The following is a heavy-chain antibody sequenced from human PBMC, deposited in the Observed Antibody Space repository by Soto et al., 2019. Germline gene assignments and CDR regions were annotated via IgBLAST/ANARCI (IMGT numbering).Heavy chain of an antibody. D-gene: IGHD3-9*01. J-gene: IGHJ6*03. CDR3: ARGVTGYTIAYYYYYMDV. V-gene: IGHV3-48*01. CDR2: ISSSSSTI. Sequence: EVQLVESGGGLVQPGGSLRLSCAASGFTFSSYSMNWVRQAPGKGLEWVSYISSSSSTIYYADSVKGRFTISRDNAKNSLYLQMNSLRAEDTAVYYCARGVTGYTIAYYYYYMDVWGKGTTVTVSS. CDR1: GFTFSSYS.